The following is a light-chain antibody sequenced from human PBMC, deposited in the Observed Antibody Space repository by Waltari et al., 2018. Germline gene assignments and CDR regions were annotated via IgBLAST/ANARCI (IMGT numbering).Light chain of an antibody. Sequence: EIVLTQSPATLSLSPGERATLSCRASQSIDNYLAWYQQKPGQAPRLLISGASTRATGVPDRFSGIGSGTDFTLTISNLQSEDLGFYYCHQYNEWPPAPTFGGGTKVEIK. V-gene: IGKV3-15*01. CDR2: GAS. CDR3: HQYNEWPPAPT. J-gene: IGKJ4*01. CDR1: QSIDNY.